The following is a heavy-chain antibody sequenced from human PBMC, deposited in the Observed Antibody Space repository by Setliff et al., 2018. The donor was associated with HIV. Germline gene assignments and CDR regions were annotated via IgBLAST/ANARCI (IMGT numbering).Heavy chain of an antibody. V-gene: IGHV4-39*07. D-gene: IGHD6-6*01. CDR1: GGSVSSSGYY. CDR3: ARGGYIAARFYYFDF. Sequence: SETLSLTCTLSGGSVSSSGYYWGWLRQPPGQGPEWIGRVYYTGSTYYSLSLNSRVTISVDTSKNQFSLKLSSVTAADTAVYYCARGGYIAARFYYFDFWGQGLLVTVSS. CDR2: VYYTGST. J-gene: IGHJ4*02.